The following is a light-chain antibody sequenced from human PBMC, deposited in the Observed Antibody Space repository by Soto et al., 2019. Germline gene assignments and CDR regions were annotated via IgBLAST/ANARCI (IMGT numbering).Light chain of an antibody. CDR3: QEYNDWPLV. CDR2: DAG. Sequence: EIVMTQSPATLSVTTGDRVTLSCRASQRINNKLAWYQEKPGQAPRLLIYDAGTRATGIPARFSGSASGTEFTLTISSLQSEDFAVYVCQEYNDWPLVFAQGTRLEI. V-gene: IGKV3-15*01. CDR1: QRINNK. J-gene: IGKJ5*01.